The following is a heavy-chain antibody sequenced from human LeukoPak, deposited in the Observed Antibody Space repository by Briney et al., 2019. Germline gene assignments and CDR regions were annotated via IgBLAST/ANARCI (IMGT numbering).Heavy chain of an antibody. V-gene: IGHV3-48*03. CDR1: GFAFSSYE. CDR3: ARWGLGGPCFLH. D-gene: IGHD3-16*01. J-gene: IGHJ1*01. CDR2: MSSTGGTI. Sequence: GGSLRLSCAASGFAFSSYEMNWVRQAPGKGLEWVSYMSSTGGTIYYADSVKGRFTISRENARNSLYLQMNSLRAEDTAVYYCARWGLGGPCFLHWGQGTLVTVSS.